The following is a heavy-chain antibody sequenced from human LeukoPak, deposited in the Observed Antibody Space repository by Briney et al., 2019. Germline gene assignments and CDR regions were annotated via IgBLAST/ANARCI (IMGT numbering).Heavy chain of an antibody. J-gene: IGHJ4*02. CDR1: GYIITGYY. CDR2: IHPNNGDT. D-gene: IGHD2-15*01. Sequence: ASVKVSCKAPGYIITGYYLHWVRQAPGQGLEWMGWIHPNNGDTNYAEKFRGRVTMARDTSIGTAYMELSSLISDDTAIYYCAREGVVAAVDHWGQGTLVTVSS. CDR3: AREGVVAAVDH. V-gene: IGHV1-2*02.